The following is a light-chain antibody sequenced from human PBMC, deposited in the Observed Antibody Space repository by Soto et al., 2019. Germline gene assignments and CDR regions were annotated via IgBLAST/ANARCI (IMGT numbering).Light chain of an antibody. CDR3: QQYGSSLIP. V-gene: IGKV3-20*01. Sequence: EIVLTQSPATLSSFPGDRVTVSCRASQYINTILAWYQHRPGQAPRLLIYQTAIRAAGIPARFSGSGSGTDFALTISRLEPEDFAVYYCQQYGSSLIPFCQGTRLEIK. CDR2: QTA. CDR1: QYINTI. J-gene: IGKJ5*01.